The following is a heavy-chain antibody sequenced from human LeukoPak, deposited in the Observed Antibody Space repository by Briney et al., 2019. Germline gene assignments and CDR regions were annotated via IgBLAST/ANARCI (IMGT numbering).Heavy chain of an antibody. CDR2: INTKTGKP. CDR1: GYTFTSYA. D-gene: IGHD3-10*01. Sequence: GASVKVSCKASGYTFTSYAMNWVRQAPGQGREWMGWINTKTGKPTYAQGFTGGWVFSLDTSVSTKYLQISNLKAEDTAVYYCARAYYYDSGSPFDYWGQGALVTVSS. V-gene: IGHV7-4-1*02. J-gene: IGHJ4*02. CDR3: ARAYYYDSGSPFDY.